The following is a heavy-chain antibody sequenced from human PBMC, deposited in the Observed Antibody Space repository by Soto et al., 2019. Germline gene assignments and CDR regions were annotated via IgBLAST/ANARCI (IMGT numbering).Heavy chain of an antibody. CDR3: SRSGYFDY. V-gene: IGHV3-48*01. J-gene: IGHJ4*02. CDR1: GFTFSTYS. CDR2: ISSTGNTI. D-gene: IGHD2-8*02. Sequence: EVQVVESGGGLVQPGGSLRLSCAASGFTFSTYSMNWVRQAPGKGLEWVSYISSTGNTIYYPDSVKGRFTISRDTAKNSIYLQMNSLRAQDTAVYYFSRSGYFDYWCQGTLVTASS.